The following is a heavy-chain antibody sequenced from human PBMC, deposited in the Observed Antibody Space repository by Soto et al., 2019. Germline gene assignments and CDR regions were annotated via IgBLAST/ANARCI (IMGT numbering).Heavy chain of an antibody. J-gene: IGHJ5*02. V-gene: IGHV4-31*03. CDR1: GGSISSGGYY. D-gene: IGHD3-9*01. Sequence: QVQLQESGPGLVKPSQTLSLTCTVSGGSISSGGYYWSWIRQHPGKGLEWIGYSYYSGSTYYNPSLQSRVTISVDTSKNQFSLKLSSVTAADTAVYYCAREGTYYDILTGDYEGGWFDPWGQGTPVTVSS. CDR2: SYYSGST. CDR3: AREGTYYDILTGDYEGGWFDP.